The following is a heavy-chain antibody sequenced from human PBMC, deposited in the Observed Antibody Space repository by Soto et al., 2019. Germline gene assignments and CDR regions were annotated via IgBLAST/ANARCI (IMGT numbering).Heavy chain of an antibody. D-gene: IGHD2-8*01. CDR1: GYTFTSYY. CDR3: ARPPYPPCINAVGYPLDY. J-gene: IGHJ4*02. V-gene: IGHV1-46*01. Sequence: QVQLVQSGAEVKKPGASVKISCKASGYTFTSYYMHWVRQAPGQGLERRGIINPSGGSTNYAQKLQGSGGRTQKTNKNKIEQELNTLTSEDTAVYYCARPPYPPCINAVGYPLDYWGQGTLVTVSS. CDR2: INPSGGST.